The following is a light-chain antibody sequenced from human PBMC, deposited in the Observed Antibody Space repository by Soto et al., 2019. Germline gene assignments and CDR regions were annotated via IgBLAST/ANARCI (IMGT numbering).Light chain of an antibody. CDR2: DAS. V-gene: IGKV1-33*01. CDR1: QSIVTY. J-gene: IGKJ5*01. Sequence: DIQMTQSPSSLSASVGDRVTITCRASQSIVTYLNWYLQKTGKALKILIYDASNLHPGVPSRFRGSGSGTECSFNITSLQPEDVETYYCQQYDDLPITFGQGTRLEIK. CDR3: QQYDDLPIT.